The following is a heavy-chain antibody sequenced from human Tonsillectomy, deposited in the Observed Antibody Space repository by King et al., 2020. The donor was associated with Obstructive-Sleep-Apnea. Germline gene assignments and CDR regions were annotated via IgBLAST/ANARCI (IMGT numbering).Heavy chain of an antibody. Sequence: VQLVESGAEVKKPGASVKVSCKASGYTFTSYYMHWVRQAPGQGLEGMGIINPSGGSTSYAQKFQGRVTLTRDTSTSTVYMGLSSLRSEDTAVYYCAIAGPAASSPFDPWGQGTLVTVSS. J-gene: IGHJ5*02. CDR3: AIAGPAASSPFDP. V-gene: IGHV1-46*03. CDR1: GYTFTSYY. CDR2: INPSGGST. D-gene: IGHD2-2*01.